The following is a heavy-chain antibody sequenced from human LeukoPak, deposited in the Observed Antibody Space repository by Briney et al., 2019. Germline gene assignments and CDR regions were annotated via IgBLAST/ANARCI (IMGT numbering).Heavy chain of an antibody. D-gene: IGHD3-3*02. CDR3: AGGYSISF. CDR1: GGSISSNSYY. CDR2: IYYSGST. J-gene: IGHJ4*02. Sequence: PSETVSLTCAVSGGSISSNSYYWGWIRQPPGKGLEWIGSIYYSGSTYYNPSLKSRVTISVDTSKNQFSLHLDSVTPEDTAVYYCAGGYSISFWGQGTLVTVSS. V-gene: IGHV4-39*01.